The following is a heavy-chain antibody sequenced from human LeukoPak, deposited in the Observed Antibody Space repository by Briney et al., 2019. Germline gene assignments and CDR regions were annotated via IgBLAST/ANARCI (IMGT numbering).Heavy chain of an antibody. Sequence: GASVKVSCKASGYTFTSYGISWVRQPPGQGLEWMGWISAYNGNTNYAQKLQGRVTMTTDTSTSTAYMELRSLRSDDTAVYYCARASYYSGPYYFDYWGQGTLVTVSS. CDR3: ARASYYSGPYYFDY. D-gene: IGHD1-26*01. V-gene: IGHV1-18*01. CDR2: ISAYNGNT. J-gene: IGHJ4*02. CDR1: GYTFTSYG.